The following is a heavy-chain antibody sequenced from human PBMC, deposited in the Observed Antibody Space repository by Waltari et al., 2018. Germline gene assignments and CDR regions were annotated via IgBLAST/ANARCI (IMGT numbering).Heavy chain of an antibody. Sequence: QLQLQESGPGLVKPSETLSLTCTVSGGSISSSSYYWVWNRQPPGKGLEWIGSLYYSGSTYYNPSLKSRVTISVDTSKNQFSLKLSSVTAADTAVYYCARRGKAARPFFDYWGQGTLVTVSS. D-gene: IGHD6-6*01. CDR2: LYYSGST. V-gene: IGHV4-39*01. J-gene: IGHJ4*02. CDR1: GGSISSSSYY. CDR3: ARRGKAARPFFDY.